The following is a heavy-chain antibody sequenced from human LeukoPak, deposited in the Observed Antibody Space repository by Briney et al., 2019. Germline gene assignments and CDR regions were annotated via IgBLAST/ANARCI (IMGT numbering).Heavy chain of an antibody. Sequence: GGSLRLSCAASGFTFSSYSMNWVRQAPGKGLEWVSSISSSSYIYYADSVKGRFTISRDNAKNSLYLQMNSLRAEDTAVYYCARDGEGYCSSTSCYYYYYYGMDVWGQGTTVTVSS. CDR3: ARDGEGYCSSTSCYYYYYYGMDV. CDR1: GFTFSSYS. J-gene: IGHJ6*02. V-gene: IGHV3-21*01. CDR2: ISSSSYI. D-gene: IGHD2-2*01.